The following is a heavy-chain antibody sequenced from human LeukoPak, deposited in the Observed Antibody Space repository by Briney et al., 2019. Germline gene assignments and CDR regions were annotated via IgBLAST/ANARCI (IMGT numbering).Heavy chain of an antibody. CDR3: AIAATPKIKLNWFDP. D-gene: IGHD2-15*01. CDR1: GYTFTSYY. V-gene: IGHV1-46*01. Sequence: ASVKVSCKASGYTFTSYYMHWVRQAPGQGLEWMGIISPSGGSTSYAQKFQGRVTMTRDTSTSTVYMELSSLRSEDTAVYYCAIAATPKIKLNWFDPWGQGTLVTVSS. J-gene: IGHJ5*02. CDR2: ISPSGGST.